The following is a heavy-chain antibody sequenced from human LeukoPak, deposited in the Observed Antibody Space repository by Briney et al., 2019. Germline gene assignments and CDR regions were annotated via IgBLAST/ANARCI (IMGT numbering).Heavy chain of an antibody. CDR1: GFSFSRFV. CDR3: AKDGGYSSDPYYFDY. D-gene: IGHD6-19*01. V-gene: IGHV3-23*01. J-gene: IGHJ4*02. CDR2: ISGGGDRT. Sequence: GGSLSLSCAAPGFSFSRFVMSWVRQAPGKGLEWVSGISGGGDRTYYADSVKGRFSISRDNSKNTLYLQMNSLRAEDTATYYCAKDGGYSSDPYYFDYWGQGVLVTVSS.